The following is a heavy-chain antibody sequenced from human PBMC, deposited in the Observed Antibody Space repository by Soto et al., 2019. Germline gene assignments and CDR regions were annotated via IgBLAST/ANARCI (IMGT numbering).Heavy chain of an antibody. V-gene: IGHV1-46*01. D-gene: IGHD5-12*01. CDR2: INPSGGST. CDR3: ARGQRGYSGYDRILDY. J-gene: IGHJ4*02. Sequence: ASVKVSCKASGYTFTSYYMQWVRQAPGQGLEWMGIINPSGGSTSYAQKFQGRVTMTRDTSTSTVYMELSSLRSEDTAVYYCARGQRGYSGYDRILDYWGQGTLVTVSS. CDR1: GYTFTSYY.